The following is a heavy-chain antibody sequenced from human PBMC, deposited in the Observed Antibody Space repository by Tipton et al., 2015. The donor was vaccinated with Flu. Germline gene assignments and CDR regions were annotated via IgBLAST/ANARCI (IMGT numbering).Heavy chain of an antibody. CDR3: VREGGDFWSGYYAYYFDY. CDR2: IYTSGST. CDR1: GGSISSGSYY. V-gene: IGHV4-61*02. D-gene: IGHD3-3*01. Sequence: LRLSCTVSGGSISSGSYYWSWIRQPAGKGLEWIGRIYTSGSTNYNPSLKSRVTISVDTSKNQFSLKLSSVTAADTAAYYCVREGGDFWSGYYAYYFDYWGQGTLVTVSS. J-gene: IGHJ4*02.